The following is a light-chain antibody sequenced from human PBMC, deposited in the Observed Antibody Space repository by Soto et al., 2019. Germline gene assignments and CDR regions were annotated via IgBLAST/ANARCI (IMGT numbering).Light chain of an antibody. CDR3: QQYSSFSRT. V-gene: IGKV1-5*01. CDR1: QTIGTW. CDR2: DAS. J-gene: IGKJ1*01. Sequence: DIQMTQSPSTLSASVGDRVTITCRASQTIGTWLAWYQQKPGKAPELLIYDASTLEGGVSSRFSGSGSGTEFSLTSNSIQTDDFSNFYCQQYSSFSRTFGQGTKVETK.